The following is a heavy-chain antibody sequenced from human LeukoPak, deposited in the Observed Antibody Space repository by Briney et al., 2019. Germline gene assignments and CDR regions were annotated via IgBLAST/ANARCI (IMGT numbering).Heavy chain of an antibody. D-gene: IGHD2-15*01. CDR2: IYYSGST. CDR1: GGSISSYY. V-gene: IGHV4-59*01. CDR3: ARDRPGYCSGGSCYSSFDY. Sequence: SETLSLTCTVSGGSISSYYWSWIRQPPGKGLEWIGYIYYSGSTNYNPSLKSRVTISVDTSKNQFSLKLSSVTAADTAVYYCARDRPGYCSGGSCYSSFDYWGQGTLVTVSS. J-gene: IGHJ4*02.